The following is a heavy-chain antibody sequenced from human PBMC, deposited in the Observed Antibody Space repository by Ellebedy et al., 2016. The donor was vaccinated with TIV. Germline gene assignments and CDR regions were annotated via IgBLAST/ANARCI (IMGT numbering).Heavy chain of an antibody. CDR2: VSASGGNT. V-gene: IGHV3-23*01. Sequence: GESLKISXKASGFSFSTYWMGWVRQAPGKGLEWVSTVSASGGNTYYADSVKGRFTISRDSSKNTLYLQMNSLRGDDTAVYYCVAALDYWGQGTLVTVSS. CDR3: VAALDY. D-gene: IGHD6-25*01. CDR1: GFSFSTYW. J-gene: IGHJ4*02.